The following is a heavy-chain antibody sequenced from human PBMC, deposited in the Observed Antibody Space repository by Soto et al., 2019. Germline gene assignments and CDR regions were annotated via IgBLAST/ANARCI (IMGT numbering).Heavy chain of an antibody. CDR2: IIDSGAST. CDR1: GFTFSSCA. V-gene: IGHV3-23*01. Sequence: PGGPLRLSCAASGFTFSSCAMGWVRQAPGKGLEWVSDIIDSGASTHYADSVKGRFTISRDNSKSTLYLQMNSLRAEDTALYYCAKGRSYYYYYGVDVWGQGTTVTVSS. J-gene: IGHJ6*02. CDR3: AKGRSYYYYYGVDV.